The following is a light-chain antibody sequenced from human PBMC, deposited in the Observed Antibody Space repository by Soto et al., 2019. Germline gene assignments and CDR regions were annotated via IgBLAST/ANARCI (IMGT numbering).Light chain of an antibody. J-gene: IGKJ2*01. V-gene: IGKV1-39*01. CDR3: QQSDSSPYT. CDR1: ETISTF. CDR2: STS. Sequence: DIQMTQSPSSLSASVGDRVTITCRASETISTFLNWYQQKPGQAPTLLIYSTSTLQPGVPSRFSGSGFGTDFTLTISSLQAEDVATYYGQQSDSSPYTFGQGTKLQI.